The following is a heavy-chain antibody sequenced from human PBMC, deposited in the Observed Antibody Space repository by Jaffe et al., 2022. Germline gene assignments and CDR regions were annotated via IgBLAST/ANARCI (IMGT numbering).Heavy chain of an antibody. CDR3: AKDPRTRGDFWSGYYPRWFDP. CDR1: GFTFDDYA. Sequence: EVQLVESGGGLVQPGRSLRLSCAASGFTFDDYAMHWVRQAPGKGLEWVSGISWNSGSIGYADSVKGRFTISRDNAKNSLYLQMNSLRAEDTALYYCAKDPRTRGDFWSGYYPRWFDPWGQGTLVTVSS. D-gene: IGHD3-3*01. V-gene: IGHV3-9*01. CDR2: ISWNSGSI. J-gene: IGHJ5*02.